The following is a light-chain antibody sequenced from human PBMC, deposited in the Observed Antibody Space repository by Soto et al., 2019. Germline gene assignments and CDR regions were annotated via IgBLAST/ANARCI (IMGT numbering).Light chain of an antibody. J-gene: IGLJ1*01. CDR1: NSDVGRYNY. CDR2: DVS. Sequence: QSALTQPRSVSGSPGQSVTISCTGTNSDVGRYNYISWYQQHPGKAPKLTIYDVSKRPSGVPDRFSGSKSGNTASLTISGLQAEDEADYYCSSYVGYYIYVFGTGTQLTVL. V-gene: IGLV2-11*01. CDR3: SSYVGYYIYV.